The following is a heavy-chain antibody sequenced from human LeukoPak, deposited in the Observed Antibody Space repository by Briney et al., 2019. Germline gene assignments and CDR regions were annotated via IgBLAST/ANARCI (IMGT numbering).Heavy chain of an antibody. CDR1: GFTFSGYW. D-gene: IGHD6-13*01. V-gene: IGHV3-7*01. CDR2: IKQDGSAT. Sequence: PGGSLRLSCAASGFTFSGYWMSWVRQAPGKGLEWVANIKQDGSATYYVDSVKGRFTISRDNAKNSLYLQMNSLRAEDTAVYYCARMYSSSWYSWSQGTLVTVSS. J-gene: IGHJ4*02. CDR3: ARMYSSSWYS.